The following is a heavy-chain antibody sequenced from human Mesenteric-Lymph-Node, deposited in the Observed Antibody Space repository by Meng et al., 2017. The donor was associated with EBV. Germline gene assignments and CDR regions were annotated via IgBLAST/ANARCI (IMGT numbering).Heavy chain of an antibody. D-gene: IGHD2-2*01. CDR1: GGSGSSSNFY. Sequence: QVQLQESGPGLVKPSETLSLTCTVSGGSGSSSNFYWSWIRPPPGKGLEWIGNIYYSGTSNYNPSLKSRVAISLDTSKNQFSLNLSSLTAADTAMYYCARVNCSNIVCPFDSWGQGTLVTVSS. V-gene: IGHV4-61*01. J-gene: IGHJ4*02. CDR3: ARVNCSNIVCPFDS. CDR2: IYYSGTS.